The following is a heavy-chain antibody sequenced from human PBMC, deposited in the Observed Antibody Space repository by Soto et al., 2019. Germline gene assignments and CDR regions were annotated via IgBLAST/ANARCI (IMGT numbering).Heavy chain of an antibody. CDR1: GGTFSSYA. D-gene: IGHD3-10*01. J-gene: IGHJ6*04. CDR3: ARVRVRGPGAPPGEVGIDYYWGRDF. Sequence: GASVKVSCKASGGTFSSYAISWVRQAPGQGLEWMGGIIPIFGTANYAQKFQGRVTITADESTSTACMELSSLRSEDTAVYYCARVRVRGPGAPPGEVGIDYYWGRDFGAKGTRFPVSS. V-gene: IGHV1-69*13. CDR2: IIPIFGTA.